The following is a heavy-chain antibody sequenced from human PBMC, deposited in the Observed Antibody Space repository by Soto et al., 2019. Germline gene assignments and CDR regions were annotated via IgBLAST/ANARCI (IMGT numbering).Heavy chain of an antibody. V-gene: IGHV3-23*01. Sequence: GGSLRLSCAASGFTFSSYAMSWVRQAPGKGLEWVSAISGSAASTYYADSVKGRFTISRDNSKNTLYLQMNSLRAEDTAVYYCATSQVKQLLYYFDYWGQGTPVTVSS. D-gene: IGHD6-6*01. J-gene: IGHJ4*02. CDR1: GFTFSSYA. CDR3: ATSQVKQLLYYFDY. CDR2: ISGSAAST.